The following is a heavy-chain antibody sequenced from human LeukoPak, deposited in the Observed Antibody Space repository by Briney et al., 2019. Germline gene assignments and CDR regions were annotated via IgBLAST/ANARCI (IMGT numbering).Heavy chain of an antibody. D-gene: IGHD5-18*01. CDR3: ARGSGYSYGYYYYYGMDV. CDR2: INHSGST. Sequence: PSETLSFTCAVYGWSSSGYYWSWIRQPPGKGLKWIGEINHSGSTNYNPSLKSRVTISVDTSKNQFSLKLSSVTAADKAVYYCARGSGYSYGYYYYYGMDVWGQGTTVTVSS. CDR1: GWSSSGYY. V-gene: IGHV4-34*01. J-gene: IGHJ6*02.